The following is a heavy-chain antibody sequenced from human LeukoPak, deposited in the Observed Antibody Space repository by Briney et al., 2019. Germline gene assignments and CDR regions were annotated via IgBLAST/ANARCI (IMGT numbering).Heavy chain of an antibody. CDR3: AKGSGSGWYGGFAP. V-gene: IGHV3-23*01. J-gene: IGHJ5*02. Sequence: GGSLRLSCAASGFTFSSYAMTWVRQAPGKGLEWVSSIDASGGNTYYADSVKGRFTISRDNSKNTFFLQMNTLRAADTAVYYCAKGSGSGWYGGFAPWGQGTLVTVSS. D-gene: IGHD6-19*01. CDR1: GFTFSSYA. CDR2: IDASGGNT.